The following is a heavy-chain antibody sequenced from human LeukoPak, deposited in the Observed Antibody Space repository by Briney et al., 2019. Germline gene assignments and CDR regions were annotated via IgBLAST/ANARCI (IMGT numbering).Heavy chain of an antibody. CDR3: AKDHKWLLPRRTYYFDY. V-gene: IGHV3-30*02. Sequence: SGGSLRLSCAASGFTFSSYGMHWVRQAPGKGLEWVAFIRYDGSNKYYADSVKGRFTISRDNSKNTLYLQMNSLRAEDTAVYYCAKDHKWLLPRRTYYFDYWGQGTLVTVSS. D-gene: IGHD3-22*01. CDR2: IRYDGSNK. CDR1: GFTFSSYG. J-gene: IGHJ4*02.